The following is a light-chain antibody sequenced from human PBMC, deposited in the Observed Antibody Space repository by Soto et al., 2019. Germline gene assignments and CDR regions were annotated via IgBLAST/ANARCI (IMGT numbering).Light chain of an antibody. J-gene: IGLJ2*01. CDR2: NSD. CDR1: PSNFGTKS. CDR3: ASWDDTLHGPL. V-gene: IGLV1-44*01. Sequence: QSVLTPPPSASGTPGQRVTISCSGAPSNFGTKSVNWYQHLPGAAPRLLIYNSDQRPSGVPDRFSGSKSGTSASLAISGLQSADEGDYFCASWDDTLHGPLFGGGTKLTVL.